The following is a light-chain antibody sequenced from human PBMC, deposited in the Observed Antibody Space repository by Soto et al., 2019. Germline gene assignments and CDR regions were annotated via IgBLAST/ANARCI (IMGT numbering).Light chain of an antibody. CDR2: NAP. J-gene: IGKJ2*01. Sequence: DIPMTQSPSTLSASVGDRVTITCRTSQSISSWLAWYQQQPGKAPKLLIYNAPSLESGVPTRFSGSGSATDYTLIISRLQPDDFASYCCQQYNSYSYTFGQGTKLEIK. V-gene: IGKV1-5*03. CDR1: QSISSW. CDR3: QQYNSYSYT.